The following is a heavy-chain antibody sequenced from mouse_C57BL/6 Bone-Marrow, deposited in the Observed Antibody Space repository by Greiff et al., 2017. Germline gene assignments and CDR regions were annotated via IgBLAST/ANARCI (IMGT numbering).Heavy chain of an antibody. CDR2: ISSGGSYT. V-gene: IGHV5-6*02. J-gene: IGHJ3*01. Sequence: DVKLVESGGDLVKPGGSLKLSCAASGFTFSSYGMSWVRQTPDKRLEWVATISSGGSYTYYPDSVKGRFTISRDNAKNTLYLQMSSLKSEDTAMYYCARITAVGDWFAYWGQGTLVTVSA. CDR3: ARITAVGDWFAY. CDR1: GFTFSSYG. D-gene: IGHD1-1*01.